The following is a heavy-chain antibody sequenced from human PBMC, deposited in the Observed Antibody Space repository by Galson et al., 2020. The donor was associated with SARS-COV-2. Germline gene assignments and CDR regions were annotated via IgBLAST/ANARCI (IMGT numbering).Heavy chain of an antibody. CDR2: LYYSWST. J-gene: IGHJ4*02. D-gene: IGHD1-26*01. V-gene: IGHV4-39*01. CDR1: GGSIRSSSYY. CDR3: GSRGRWELPADY. Sequence: SETLSLTCTVPGGSIRSSSYYWGWIRQPPGKGLEWIGNLYYSWSTYYNPSVQSRVTIFADMSKNQISLKLSSVTAADTAVYYCGSRGRWELPADYWGQGTLVTVSS.